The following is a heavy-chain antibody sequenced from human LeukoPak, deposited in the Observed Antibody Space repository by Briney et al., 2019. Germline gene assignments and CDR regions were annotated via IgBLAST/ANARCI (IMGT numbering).Heavy chain of an antibody. CDR3: AREWAQGGGYYFDY. Sequence: PGGSLRLSCVASGFTLSTYWLHWVRQAPGKGLAWVSRVNTDGRSTGYADSVKGRFTISRDNAKNTLYLQMNSLRADDTAVYYCAREWAQGGGYYFDYWGQGTLVTVSS. D-gene: IGHD1-26*01. J-gene: IGHJ4*02. CDR1: GFTLSTYW. CDR2: VNTDGRST. V-gene: IGHV3-74*01.